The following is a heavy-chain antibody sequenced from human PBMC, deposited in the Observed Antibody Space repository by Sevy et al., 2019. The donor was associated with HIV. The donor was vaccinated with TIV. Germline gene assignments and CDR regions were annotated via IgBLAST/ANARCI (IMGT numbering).Heavy chain of an antibody. CDR2: IRSKAYGGTT. CDR1: GFTFGDYD. CDR3: TRGSIAAQGSY. J-gene: IGHJ4*02. Sequence: GGSLRLSCTASGFTFGDYDMSWVRQAPGKGLEWVGFIRSKAYGGTTEYAASVKGRFTISRDDSKSIAYLQMNSLKTEDTAVYYCTRGSIAAQGSYWGQGTLVTVSS. D-gene: IGHD6-6*01. V-gene: IGHV3-49*04.